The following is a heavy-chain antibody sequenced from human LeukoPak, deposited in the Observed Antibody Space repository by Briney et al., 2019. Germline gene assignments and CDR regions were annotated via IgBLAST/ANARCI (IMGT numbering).Heavy chain of an antibody. CDR3: ARLAGWGSGGKITIAAAGDY. CDR2: IRSRDYTI. CDR1: GFTFSSYS. V-gene: IGHV3-48*04. Sequence: GGSLRLSCAASGFTFSSYSMNWVRQVPGKGLEWVAYIRSRDYTIYYADSVKGRFTISRDDAKNSLYLQMNSPRAEDTAVYYCARLAGWGSGGKITIAAAGDYWGQGTLVTVSS. D-gene: IGHD6-13*01. J-gene: IGHJ4*02.